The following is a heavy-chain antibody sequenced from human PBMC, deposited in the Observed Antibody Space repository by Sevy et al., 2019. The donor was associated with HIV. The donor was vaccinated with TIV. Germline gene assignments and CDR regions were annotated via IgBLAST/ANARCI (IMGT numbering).Heavy chain of an antibody. Sequence: GGSLRLSCAASGFTFSSYAMQWVRQAPGKGLEWVAVISYDGSNKYYADSVKGRFTISRDNSKNTLYLQMNSLRAEDTAVYYCAREERGLGAFDIWGQGTMVTVSS. D-gene: IGHD3-16*01. J-gene: IGHJ3*02. V-gene: IGHV3-30-3*01. CDR3: AREERGLGAFDI. CDR2: ISYDGSNK. CDR1: GFTFSSYA.